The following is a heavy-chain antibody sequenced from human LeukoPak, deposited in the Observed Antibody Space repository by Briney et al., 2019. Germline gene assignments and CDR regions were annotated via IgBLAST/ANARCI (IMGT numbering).Heavy chain of an antibody. CDR3: ATSYCRDPSCYGDPFDY. Sequence: SETLSLTCTVSGGSSSRYYWSWIRQPPGKGLEWIGYIYPSGSTHYNPSLKSRVTISVDTSKNQFSLNLSSVTAADSAVYYCATSYCRDPSCYGDPFDYWGQGTLVTVSP. CDR2: IYPSGST. CDR1: GGSSSRYY. V-gene: IGHV4-4*09. D-gene: IGHD2-2*01. J-gene: IGHJ4*02.